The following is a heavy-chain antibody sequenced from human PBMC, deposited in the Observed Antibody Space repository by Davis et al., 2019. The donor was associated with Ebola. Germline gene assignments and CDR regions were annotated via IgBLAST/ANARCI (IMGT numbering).Heavy chain of an antibody. V-gene: IGHV1-58*01. CDR2: IVVGSGNT. Sequence: SVKVSCKASGFTFTSSAVQWVRQARGQRLEWIGWIVVGSGNTNYAQKFQERVTITRDMSTSTAYMELSSLRSEDTAVYYCAAGYCSGGSCSYYYGMDVWGQGTTVTVSS. CDR3: AAGYCSGGSCSYYYGMDV. J-gene: IGHJ6*02. D-gene: IGHD2-15*01. CDR1: GFTFTSSA.